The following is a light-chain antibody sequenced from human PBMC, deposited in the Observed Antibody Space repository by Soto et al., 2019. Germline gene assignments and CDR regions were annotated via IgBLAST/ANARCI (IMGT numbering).Light chain of an antibody. CDR3: QQYGSSPRT. CDR2: GAS. J-gene: IGKJ1*01. V-gene: IGKV3-20*01. CDR1: QSISSNF. Sequence: EIVLTQSPGTLSLSSGEGATLSCRASQSISSNFLAWYQQKRGQAPRLLIHGASNRATGIPDRFSGSGSGTDFTLTITRLEPEDFAVYYCQQYGSSPRTFGQGTKVEVK.